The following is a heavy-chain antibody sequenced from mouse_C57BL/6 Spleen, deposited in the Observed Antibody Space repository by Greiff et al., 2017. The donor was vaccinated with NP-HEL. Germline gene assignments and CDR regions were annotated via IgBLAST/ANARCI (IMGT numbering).Heavy chain of an antibody. CDR1: GYAFTNYL. Sequence: QVQLKQSGAELVRPGTSVKVSCKASGYAFTNYLIEWVKQRPGQGLEWIGVINPGSGGTNYNEKFKGKATLTADKSSSTAYMQLSSLTSEDSAVYFCARNYGSSYRFAYWGQGTLVTVSA. V-gene: IGHV1-54*01. CDR3: ARNYGSSYRFAY. J-gene: IGHJ3*01. D-gene: IGHD1-1*01. CDR2: INPGSGGT.